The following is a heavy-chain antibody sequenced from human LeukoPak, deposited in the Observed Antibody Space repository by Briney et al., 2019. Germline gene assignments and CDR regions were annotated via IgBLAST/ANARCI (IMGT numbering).Heavy chain of an antibody. Sequence: GGSLRLSCAASVFTLSKYWMLWVRQAPGKGLESVSRINTDGTVTTYADSVKGRFTVSRDNADNTMFLQMSSVRDEDTAVYYCATKQWLAPPPDSWGQGTPVTVSS. D-gene: IGHD6-19*01. CDR3: ATKQWLAPPPDS. CDR1: VFTLSKYW. J-gene: IGHJ4*02. V-gene: IGHV3-74*01. CDR2: INTDGTVT.